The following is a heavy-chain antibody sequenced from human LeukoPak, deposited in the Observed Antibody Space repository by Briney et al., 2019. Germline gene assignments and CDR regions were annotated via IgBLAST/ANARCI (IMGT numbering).Heavy chain of an antibody. V-gene: IGHV4-30-4*08. CDR2: IYYSGST. J-gene: IGHJ6*02. CDR1: GGSISSGNYF. Sequence: PSQTLSLTCIVSGGSISSGNYFWSWIRQSPGTGLEWIGYIYYSGSTYCNPSLESRVTISIDTSKNQFSLRLSSVTAADTAVYYCARDSYYDILTGYYPYYYYGVDVWGQGTTVTVSS. CDR3: ARDSYYDILTGYYPYYYYGVDV. D-gene: IGHD3-9*01.